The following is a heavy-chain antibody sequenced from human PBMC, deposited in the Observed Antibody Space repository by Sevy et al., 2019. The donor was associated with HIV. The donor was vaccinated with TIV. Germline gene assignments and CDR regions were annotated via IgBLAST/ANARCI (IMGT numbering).Heavy chain of an antibody. CDR2: ISGSGGST. Sequence: GGSLRLSCAASGFTFNSYAMSWVRQAPGKGLEWVSTISGSGGSTYYADSVKGRFTISRDNSKNTLYLQVNSLRAEDTAVYYCARGDDAGVGYYYYGLDVWGQGTTVTVSS. CDR3: ARGDDAGVGYYYYGLDV. J-gene: IGHJ6*02. CDR1: GFTFNSYA. D-gene: IGHD1-26*01. V-gene: IGHV3-23*01.